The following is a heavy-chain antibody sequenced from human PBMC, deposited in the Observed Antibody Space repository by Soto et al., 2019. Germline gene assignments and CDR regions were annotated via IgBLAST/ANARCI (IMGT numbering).Heavy chain of an antibody. D-gene: IGHD3-3*01. Sequence: PXVTLALTCMVSGDSVTSGHAYWSWIRQPPGKGLEWIGHIFFTGATTYSHSLKGRVTMSLDTSKSHFSLNLTSVTAADSATYFCARARSDSAGSSFGRRMDVWATGPRSPSP. CDR2: IFFTGAT. J-gene: IGHJ6*02. CDR3: ARARSDSAGSSFGRRMDV. V-gene: IGHV4-61*03. CDR1: GDSVTSGHAY.